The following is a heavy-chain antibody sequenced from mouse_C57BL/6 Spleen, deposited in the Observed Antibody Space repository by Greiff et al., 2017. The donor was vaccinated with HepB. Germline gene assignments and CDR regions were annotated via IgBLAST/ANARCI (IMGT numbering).Heavy chain of an antibody. V-gene: IGHV1-26*01. CDR3: ARRGLLYAMDY. CDR1: GYTFTDYY. CDR2: INPNTGGT. D-gene: IGHD2-3*01. Sequence: EVQLQQSGPELVKPGASVKISCKASGYTFTDYYMNWVKQSHGKSLEWIGDINPNTGGTSYNQKFKGKATLTVDKSSSTAYMELRSLTSEDSAVYYCARRGLLYAMDYWGQGTSVTVSS. J-gene: IGHJ4*01.